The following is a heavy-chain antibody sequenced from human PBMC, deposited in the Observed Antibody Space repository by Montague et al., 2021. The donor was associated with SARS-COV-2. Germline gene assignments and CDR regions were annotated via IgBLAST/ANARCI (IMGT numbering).Heavy chain of an antibody. Sequence: SETLSLTCSVSGFSISSGYYWGWIRQTPGKGLEWIGYIYYSGSTKYNPSLKSRVTISVDTSKSQMSLRLNSVTAADTAVYYCAGDRGRFWHFDLWGRGTLVTVSS. J-gene: IGHJ2*01. CDR1: GFSISSGYY. CDR3: AGDRGRFWHFDL. CDR2: IYYSGST. V-gene: IGHV4-59*01. D-gene: IGHD5-12*01.